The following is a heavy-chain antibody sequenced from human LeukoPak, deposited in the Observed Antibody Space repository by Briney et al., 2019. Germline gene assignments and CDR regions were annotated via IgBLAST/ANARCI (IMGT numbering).Heavy chain of an antibody. CDR2: IYRSGTT. D-gene: IGHD4-23*01. Sequence: SETLSLTCAVSGYSISSGYQWGWIRQPPGKGLEWIGSIYRSGTTYYSPSLKSRVTMSVDTSKNQFSVKLSSVTAADTAVYYCARMPYGGSEYWGQGALVTVSS. CDR1: GYSISSGYQ. J-gene: IGHJ4*02. CDR3: ARMPYGGSEY. V-gene: IGHV4-38-2*01.